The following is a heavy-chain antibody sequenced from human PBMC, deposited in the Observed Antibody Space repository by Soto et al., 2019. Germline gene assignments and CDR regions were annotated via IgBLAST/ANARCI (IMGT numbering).Heavy chain of an antibody. V-gene: IGHV3-30*18. CDR3: AKGYIAVADNYFYY. J-gene: IGHJ4*02. Sequence: GGSLRLSCAASGFTFSSYGMHWVRQAPGKGLEWVAVISYDGSNKYYADSVKGRFTISRDNSKNTLYLQMNSLRAEDTAVYYCAKGYIAVADNYFYYWGQGTLVTVSS. D-gene: IGHD6-19*01. CDR2: ISYDGSNK. CDR1: GFTFSSYG.